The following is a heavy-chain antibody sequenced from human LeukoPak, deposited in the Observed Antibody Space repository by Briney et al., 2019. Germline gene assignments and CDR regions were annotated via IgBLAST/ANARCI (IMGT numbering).Heavy chain of an antibody. CDR3: ARFKNYGD. J-gene: IGHJ4*02. D-gene: IGHD3-10*01. CDR2: IKQDGSEK. V-gene: IGHV3-7*01. Sequence: GGSLRPSCAASGFTLSSYWMSWVRQAPGKGLEWVATIKQDGSEKYYVDSVKGRFTISRDSAKNSLYLQMNSLRAEDTAVYYCARFKNYGDWGQGTLVTVSS. CDR1: GFTLSSYW.